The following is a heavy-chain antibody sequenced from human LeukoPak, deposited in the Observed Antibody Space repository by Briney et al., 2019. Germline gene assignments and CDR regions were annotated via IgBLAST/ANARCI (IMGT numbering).Heavy chain of an antibody. CDR1: GFILSSYL. CDR2: ISYNESNE. J-gene: IGHJ4*02. CDR3: TRDKGSSYLSSFDY. D-gene: IGHD6-6*01. V-gene: IGHV3-30*04. Sequence: SGGSVTLFCGVSGFILSSYLMHWVRQAPGKGLEGVADISYNESNEYYGDSVKRQFTISRDNSKNTLYLQMTSLRAGDTAVYYCTRDKGSSYLSSFDYWGQGALVTVSS.